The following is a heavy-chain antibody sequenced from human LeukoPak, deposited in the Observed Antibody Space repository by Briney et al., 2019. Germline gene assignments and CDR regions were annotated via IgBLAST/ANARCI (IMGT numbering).Heavy chain of an antibody. Sequence: GGSLRLSCAASGFTFNSYAMSWVRQAPGKGLEWVSVISGGAGSTHHADSVKGRFTISRDNSKNTLYLQMNSLRVEDTAVYYCAGNFGDHVRGLDYWGQGTLVTVSS. D-gene: IGHD4-17*01. CDR3: AGNFGDHVRGLDY. CDR2: ISGGAGST. J-gene: IGHJ4*02. CDR1: GFTFNSYA. V-gene: IGHV3-23*01.